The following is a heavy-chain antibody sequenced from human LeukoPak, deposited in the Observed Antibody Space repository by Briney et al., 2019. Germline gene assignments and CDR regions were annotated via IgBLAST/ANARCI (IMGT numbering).Heavy chain of an antibody. CDR1: GGSISSSSYY. V-gene: IGHV4-39*07. CDR3: AREGCLQPFDP. J-gene: IGHJ5*02. D-gene: IGHD5-24*01. Sequence: PSETLSLTCTVSGGSISSSSYYWGWIRQPPGKGLEWIGSIYYSGSTYYNPSLKSRVTISVDTSKNQFSLKLSSVTAADTAVYYCAREGCLQPFDPWGQGTLVTVSS. CDR2: IYYSGST.